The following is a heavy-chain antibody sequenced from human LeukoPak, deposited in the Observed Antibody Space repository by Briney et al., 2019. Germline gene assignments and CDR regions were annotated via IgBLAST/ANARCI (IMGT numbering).Heavy chain of an antibody. Sequence: GGSLSLSCAASGFQFSRNGMHWVRQAPGKGLEGVAFIRYDGTKKFYGDSVRGRFPISRDNSKNTLSLEMNSLRHEDTAVYSCARDFDDVNGDFYYIPDFWGQGTLVTVSS. V-gene: IGHV3-30*02. CDR1: GFQFSRNG. CDR2: IRYDGTKK. CDR3: ARDFDDVNGDFYYIPDF. D-gene: IGHD3-10*02. J-gene: IGHJ4*02.